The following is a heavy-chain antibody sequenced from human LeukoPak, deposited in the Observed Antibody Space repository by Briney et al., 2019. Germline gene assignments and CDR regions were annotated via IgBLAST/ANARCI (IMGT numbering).Heavy chain of an antibody. CDR1: GHTFTSYG. V-gene: IGHV1-18*01. CDR3: AIDRMYCSSTSCHSYYYYMDV. Sequence: ASVKVSCKASGHTFTSYGISWVRQAPGQGLEWMGWISAYNGNTNYAQKLQGRVTMTTDTSTSTAYMELRSLRSDDTAVYYCAIDRMYCSSTSCHSYYYYMDVWGKGTTVTVSS. D-gene: IGHD2-2*01. CDR2: ISAYNGNT. J-gene: IGHJ6*03.